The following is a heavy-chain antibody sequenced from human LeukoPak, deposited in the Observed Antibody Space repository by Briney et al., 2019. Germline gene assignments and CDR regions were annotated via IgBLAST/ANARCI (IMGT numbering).Heavy chain of an antibody. V-gene: IGHV4-30-2*01. J-gene: IGHJ5*02. CDR1: GGSISSGGYS. Sequence: TSETLSLTCAVSGGSISSGGYSWSWIRQPPGKGLEWIGYIYHSGSTYYNPSLKSRVTISVDRSKNQFSLKLSSVTAADTAVYYCARGRHYCSSTSCYETNWFDPRGQGTLVTVSS. CDR2: IYHSGST. D-gene: IGHD2-2*01. CDR3: ARGRHYCSSTSCYETNWFDP.